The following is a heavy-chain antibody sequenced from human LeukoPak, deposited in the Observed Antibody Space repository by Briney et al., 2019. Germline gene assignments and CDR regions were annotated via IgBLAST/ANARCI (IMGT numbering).Heavy chain of an antibody. V-gene: IGHV3-48*04. Sequence: GGSLRLSCAASGFTFSSYSMNWVRQAPGKGLEWVSYISSSSSTIYYADSVKGRFTISRDNAKNSLYLQMNSLRAEDTAVYYCEVATLDLTSPFDYWGQGTLVTVSS. CDR2: ISSSSSTI. CDR3: EVATLDLTSPFDY. D-gene: IGHD5-12*01. CDR1: GFTFSSYS. J-gene: IGHJ4*02.